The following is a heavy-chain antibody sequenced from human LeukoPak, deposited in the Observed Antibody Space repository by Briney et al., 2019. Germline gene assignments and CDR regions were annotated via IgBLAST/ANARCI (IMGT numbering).Heavy chain of an antibody. CDR3: ARGPPLFDP. J-gene: IGHJ5*02. Sequence: PGGSLRLSCAGTGFTFSDYDMNWVRQVPGKGLEWISYISTGSSSMYYADSVKGRFSISRDNARNSLYLQMNSLRVEDTAMYYCARGPPLFDPWGQGTLVTVSS. CDR2: ISTGSSSM. V-gene: IGHV3-48*01. CDR1: GFTFSDYD.